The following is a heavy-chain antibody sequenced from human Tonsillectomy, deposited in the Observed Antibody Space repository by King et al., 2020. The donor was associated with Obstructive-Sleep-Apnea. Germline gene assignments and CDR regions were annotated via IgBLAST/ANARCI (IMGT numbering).Heavy chain of an antibody. D-gene: IGHD6-19*01. CDR3: SRRGAYSSGLYYFDY. V-gene: IGHV1-18*04. CDR2: ISTYNGNT. CDR1: GYTFTSYA. Sequence: VQLVESGTEVKKPGASVKVSCKAFGYTFTSYAISWVRQAPGQGLEWMGWISTYNGNTNYAQQLQGRVIMTTDTSTSTAYMELRSLRSDDTAVYYFSRRGAYSSGLYYFDYWGQGTLVTVSS. J-gene: IGHJ4*02.